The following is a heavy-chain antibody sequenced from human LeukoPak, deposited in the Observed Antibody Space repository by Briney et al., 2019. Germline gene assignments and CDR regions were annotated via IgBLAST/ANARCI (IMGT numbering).Heavy chain of an antibody. J-gene: IGHJ6*03. D-gene: IGHD3-10*01. Sequence: SVKVSCKASGGTFSSYAISWVRQAPGQGLEWMGGIIPIFGTANYARKFQGRVTITADKSTSTAYMELSSLRSEDTAVYYCARAALRGSYYYYYMDVWGKGTTVTVSS. CDR1: GGTFSSYA. V-gene: IGHV1-69*06. CDR3: ARAALRGSYYYYYMDV. CDR2: IIPIFGTA.